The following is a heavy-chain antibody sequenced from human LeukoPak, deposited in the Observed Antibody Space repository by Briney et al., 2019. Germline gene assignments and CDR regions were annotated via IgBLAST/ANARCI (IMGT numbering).Heavy chain of an antibody. V-gene: IGHV4-4*07. CDR3: ARDEGTALIDYFDY. CDR2: IYISGST. J-gene: IGHJ4*02. CDR1: GDSVSSYY. D-gene: IGHD5-18*01. Sequence: SETLSLTCTVSGDSVSSYYWSWIRQPAGKGLEWIGRIYISGSTDYNPSLKSRVTMSLDTSKNQFSLIMSSVTAADTAVYYCARDEGTALIDYFDYWGQGTLVTVSS.